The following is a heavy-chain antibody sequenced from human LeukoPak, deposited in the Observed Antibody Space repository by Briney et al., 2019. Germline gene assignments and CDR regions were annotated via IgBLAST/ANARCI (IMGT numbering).Heavy chain of an antibody. CDR2: ISWNSGSI. CDR1: GFTFDDYA. V-gene: IGHV3-9*01. J-gene: IGHJ2*01. D-gene: IGHD3-3*01. Sequence: GGSLRLSCAASGFTFDDYAMHWVRQAPGKGLEWVSGISWNSGSIGYADSVKGRFTISRDNAKNSLYLQMNSLRAEDTALYYCAKDLNDFWSGYSHWYFDLWGRGTLVTVSS. CDR3: AKDLNDFWSGYSHWYFDL.